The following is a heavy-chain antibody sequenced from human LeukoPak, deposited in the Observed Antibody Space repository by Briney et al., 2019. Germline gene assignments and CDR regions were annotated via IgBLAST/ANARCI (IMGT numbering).Heavy chain of an antibody. CDR3: ARGSGSWGANWFDP. D-gene: IGHD6-13*01. V-gene: IGHV4-34*01. CDR2: INHSGST. J-gene: IGHJ5*02. CDR1: GGSFSGYY. Sequence: KPSETLSLTCAVYGGSFSGYYWSWIRQPPGKGLEWIGEINHSGSTNYNPSLKSRVTISVDTSKNQFSLKLSSVTAADTAVYYCARGSGSWGANWFDPWGQGTLVTVSS.